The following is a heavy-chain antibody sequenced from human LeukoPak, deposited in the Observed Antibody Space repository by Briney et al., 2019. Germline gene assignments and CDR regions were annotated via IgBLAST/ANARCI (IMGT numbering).Heavy chain of an antibody. V-gene: IGHV4-59*08. CDR2: IFYSGST. J-gene: IGHJ6*02. CDR3: ARGDSSGYYSLNYYYGMDV. Sequence: PSETLSLTCTVSGGSISSYYWSWIRQPPGKGLEWIGYIFYSGSTNYNPSLKSRVTISVDTSKNQFSLKLSSVTAADTAVYYCARGDSSGYYSLNYYYGMDVWGQGTTVTVSS. D-gene: IGHD3-22*01. CDR1: GGSISSYY.